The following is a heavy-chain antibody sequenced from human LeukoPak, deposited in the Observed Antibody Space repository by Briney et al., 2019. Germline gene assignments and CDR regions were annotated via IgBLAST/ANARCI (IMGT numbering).Heavy chain of an antibody. D-gene: IGHD3-10*01. CDR3: ARSSHRDGDTFDY. V-gene: IGHV1-18*01. CDR2: ISGYNGNT. CDR1: GYTFTSYG. Sequence: ASVKVSCKASGYTFTSYGINWVRQAPGQGLEWMGWISGYNGNTNYAQKLQGRVTMTTDPSTTTAYMELRSLGSDDTAVYYCARSSHRDGDTFDYWGQGTLVTVSS. J-gene: IGHJ4*02.